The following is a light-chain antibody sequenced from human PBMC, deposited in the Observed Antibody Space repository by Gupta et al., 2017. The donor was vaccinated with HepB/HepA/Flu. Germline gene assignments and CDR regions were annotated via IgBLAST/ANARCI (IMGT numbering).Light chain of an antibody. V-gene: IGLV1-44*01. CDR2: SKN. Sequence: QSVLTQPPSSSGTPGPIVTISCSGSSSNIGSNTVNWYQQLPGTAPKLLIYSKNKRPSGVPDRFSGSKSGNSASLAISGLQSEDEADYYWAAYADSINGPMGFGGGTKLTVL. CDR3: AAYADSINGPMG. J-gene: IGLJ3*02. CDR1: SSNIGSNT.